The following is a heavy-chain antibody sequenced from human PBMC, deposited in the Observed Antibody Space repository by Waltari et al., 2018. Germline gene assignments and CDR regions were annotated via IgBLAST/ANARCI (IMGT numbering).Heavy chain of an antibody. CDR2: IYSGGST. CDR1: GFTFSSYA. Sequence: EVQLLESGGGLVQPGGSLRLSCAASGFTFSSYAMSWVRQAPGKGLEWVSVIYSGGSTYYADSVKGRFTISRDNSKNTLYLQMNSLRAEDTAVYYCAKGVAARPDDAFDIWGQGTMVTVSS. D-gene: IGHD6-6*01. J-gene: IGHJ3*02. CDR3: AKGVAARPDDAFDI. V-gene: IGHV3-23*03.